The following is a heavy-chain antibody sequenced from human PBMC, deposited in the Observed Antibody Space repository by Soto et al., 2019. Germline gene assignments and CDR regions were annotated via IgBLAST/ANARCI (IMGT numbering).Heavy chain of an antibody. CDR3: VRGSDVARQELDY. V-gene: IGHV3-30*03. J-gene: IGHJ4*02. CDR1: GFTFSNFG. CDR2: ISSDGSDK. D-gene: IGHD2-15*01. Sequence: QVQVVESGGGVVQPGRSLRLSCAASGFTFSNFGMHWVRQAPGKGLEWVAAISSDGSDKYYLDSVKGRFIISRDNSKNTLVLQMNSLRVEDTAVYYCVRGSDVARQELDYWGQGTLVTVSS.